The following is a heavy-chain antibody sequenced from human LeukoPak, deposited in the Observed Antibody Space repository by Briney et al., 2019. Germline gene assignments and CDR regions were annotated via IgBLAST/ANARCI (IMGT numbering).Heavy chain of an antibody. D-gene: IGHD3-9*01. J-gene: IGHJ4*02. V-gene: IGHV4-59*08. CDR2: IYYSGST. CDR3: ARWGAGFDWLLAPFDY. Sequence: SETLSLTCAVSGGSISSYYWSWIRQPPGKGLEWIGYIYYSGSTNYNPSLKSRVTISVDTSKIQFSLKLSSVTAADTAVYYCARWGAGFDWLLAPFDYWGQGILVTVSS. CDR1: GGSISSYY.